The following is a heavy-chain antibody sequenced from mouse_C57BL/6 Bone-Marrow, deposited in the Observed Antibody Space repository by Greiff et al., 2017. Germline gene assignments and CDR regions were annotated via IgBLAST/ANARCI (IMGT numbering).Heavy chain of an antibody. Sequence: EVKVVESGGGLVQSGRSLRLSCATSGFTFSDFYMEWVRQAPGKGLEWIAASRNKANDYTTEYSASVKGRFIVSRATSPSILYRQMNALRAEDAANYYCARDAPFYYYRSSYGDWWFDVWGTGTTVTVAS. D-gene: IGHD1-1*01. CDR2: SRNKANDYTT. CDR3: ARDAPFYYYRSSYGDWWFDV. J-gene: IGHJ1*03. V-gene: IGHV7-1*01. CDR1: GFTFSDFY.